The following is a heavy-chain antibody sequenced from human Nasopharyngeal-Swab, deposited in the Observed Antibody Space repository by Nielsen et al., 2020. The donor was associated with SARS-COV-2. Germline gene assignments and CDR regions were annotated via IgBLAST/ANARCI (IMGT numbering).Heavy chain of an antibody. J-gene: IGHJ5*02. CDR2: ISYSGTT. CDR1: GGSVSDYY. D-gene: IGHD2-2*01. Sequence: ESLKISCTVSGGSVSDYYWSWIRQPPGKGLEWLGYISYSGTTNYNPSLKRRVTISVDTSKNQFSLRLSSVTAADTATYYCASLPYCSSDTCYPIDLWGQGTLVTVSS. V-gene: IGHV4-59*08. CDR3: ASLPYCSSDTCYPIDL.